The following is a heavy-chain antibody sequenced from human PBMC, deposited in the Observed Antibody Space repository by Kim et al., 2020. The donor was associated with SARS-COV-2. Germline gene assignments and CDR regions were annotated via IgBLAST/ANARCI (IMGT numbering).Heavy chain of an antibody. D-gene: IGHD2-15*01. V-gene: IGHV1-18*01. J-gene: IGHJ6*01. CDR2: ISLYNGNT. Sequence: ASVKVSCKASGDTSTISGVSWVRQAPGQGLEWMGWISLYNGNTNYAHKFQDRVTMTTDTSTTTAYMELRSLKSDDTARYYCARDARYCSGGNCYSGDGMD. CDR1: GDTSTISG. CDR3: ARDARYCSGGNCYSGDGMD.